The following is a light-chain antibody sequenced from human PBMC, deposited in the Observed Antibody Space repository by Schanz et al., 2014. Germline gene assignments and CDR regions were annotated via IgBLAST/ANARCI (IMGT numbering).Light chain of an antibody. CDR2: GNS. V-gene: IGLV2-18*02. CDR3: QSYDNSLSGHYV. J-gene: IGLJ1*01. CDR1: SSDVGRYNR. Sequence: QSALTQPPSVSGSPGQSVTISCTGSSSDVGRYNRVSWFQQPPGTAPKLLIYGNSNRPSGVPDRFSGSKSGTSPSLAITGLQAEDEADYYCQSYDNSLSGHYVFGTGTKLTVL.